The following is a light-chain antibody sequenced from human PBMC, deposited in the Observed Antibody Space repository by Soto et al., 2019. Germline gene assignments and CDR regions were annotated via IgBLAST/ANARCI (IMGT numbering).Light chain of an antibody. J-gene: IGKJ5*01. Sequence: EIVLTQSPATLSLSPGESATLSCRASQSLSHYLAWYKQKPGQPPRLLIYDASHRATGIPVRFSGSGSGTDFTLTISSLEPEDFAVYYCQQRTYSITFGQGTRLEIK. CDR3: QQRTYSIT. V-gene: IGKV3-11*01. CDR2: DAS. CDR1: QSLSHY.